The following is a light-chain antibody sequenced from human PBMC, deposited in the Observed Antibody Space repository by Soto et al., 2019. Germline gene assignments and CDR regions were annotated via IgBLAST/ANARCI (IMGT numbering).Light chain of an antibody. CDR2: DVS. CDR3: CSYAGSAVV. Sequence: QSVLTQPRSVSGSPGQSVTISCTGTSSDVGGYNYVSWYQQHPGKAPKLMIYDVSKRPSGVPDRFSGSKSVNTAALTISGLQSEDEADYSCCSYAGSAVVFGGVTKLTVL. CDR1: SSDVGGYNY. J-gene: IGLJ2*01. V-gene: IGLV2-11*01.